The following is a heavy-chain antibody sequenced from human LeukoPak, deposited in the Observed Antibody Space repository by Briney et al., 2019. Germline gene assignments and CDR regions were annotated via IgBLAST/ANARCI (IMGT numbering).Heavy chain of an antibody. CDR3: ARDWGGGLYP. CDR2: IYSGVTT. D-gene: IGHD3-16*01. J-gene: IGHJ5*02. CDR1: GFNVSNNY. Sequence: GGPLRLSCAASGFNVSNNYMTWVRQAPGKGLEWVSVIYSGVTTFYAGSVKGRFTISRDTAKNTLYLQMNNLRVVDTALYYCARDWGGGLYPWGQGTLVTVSS. V-gene: IGHV3-66*01.